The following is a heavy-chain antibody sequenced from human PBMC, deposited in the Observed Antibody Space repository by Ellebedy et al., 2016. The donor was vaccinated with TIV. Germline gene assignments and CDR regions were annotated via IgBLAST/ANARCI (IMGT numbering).Heavy chain of an antibody. V-gene: IGHV4-39*07. CDR2: MSYRGSS. J-gene: IGHJ5*01. CDR3: ARTVNRPGVTQYNWLDS. CDR1: GGSISSNTYY. Sequence: SETLSLTXSVSGGSISSNTYYWGWIRQPPGKGLEWIGSMSYRGSSYYKSSLKSRVTISIDTSKKQFSLKLSSVTAADTAVYYCARTVNRPGVTQYNWLDSWGQGAFVTVSS. D-gene: IGHD1-14*01.